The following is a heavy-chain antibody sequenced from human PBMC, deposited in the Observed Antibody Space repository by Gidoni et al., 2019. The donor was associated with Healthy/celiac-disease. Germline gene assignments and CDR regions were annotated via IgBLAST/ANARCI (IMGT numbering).Heavy chain of an antibody. Sequence: QLQLQESGPGLVKPSETLSLTCPVSGGSISSSSYYWGWIRQPPGKGLEWIGSIYYSGSTHYNPSLKSRVTISVDTSKNQFSLKLSSVTAADTAVYYCARLQWEPLFDYWGQGTLVTVSS. J-gene: IGHJ4*02. D-gene: IGHD1-26*01. V-gene: IGHV4-39*01. CDR3: ARLQWEPLFDY. CDR2: IYYSGST. CDR1: GGSISSSSYY.